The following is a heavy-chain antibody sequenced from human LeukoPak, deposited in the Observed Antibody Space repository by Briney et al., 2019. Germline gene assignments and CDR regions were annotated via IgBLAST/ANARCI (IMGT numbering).Heavy chain of an antibody. Sequence: GASVKVSCKASGYTFTSYGISWVRQAPGQGLEWMGWISAYNGNTNYAQKLQGRVTMTTDTSTSTAYMELRSLRSDDTAVYYRARSTNKYSSSSGADYWGQGTLVTVSS. J-gene: IGHJ4*02. CDR2: ISAYNGNT. CDR3: ARSTNKYSSSSGADY. CDR1: GYTFTSYG. D-gene: IGHD6-6*01. V-gene: IGHV1-18*01.